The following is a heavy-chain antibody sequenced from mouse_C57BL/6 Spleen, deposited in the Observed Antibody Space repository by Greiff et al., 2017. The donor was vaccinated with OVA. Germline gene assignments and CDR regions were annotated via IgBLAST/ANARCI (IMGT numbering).Heavy chain of an antibody. CDR1: GFTFSSYA. V-gene: IGHV5-9-1*02. Sequence: EVHLVESGEGLVKPGGSLKLSCAASGFTFSSYAMSWVRQTPEKRLEWVAYISSGGDYIYYADTVKGRFTISRDNARNTLDLQMSSLKSEDTAMYYCTRDQLTGTPCYFDYWGQGTTLTVSS. CDR3: TRDQLTGTPCYFDY. CDR2: ISSGGDYI. D-gene: IGHD4-1*01. J-gene: IGHJ2*01.